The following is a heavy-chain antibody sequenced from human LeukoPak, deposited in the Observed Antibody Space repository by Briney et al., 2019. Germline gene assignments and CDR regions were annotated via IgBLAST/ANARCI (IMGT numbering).Heavy chain of an antibody. V-gene: IGHV5-51*01. J-gene: IGHJ3*02. Sequence: GESLRISCKASGYRFTTDYIGWVRQMPGKGLEWMGIIYPDDSETNYSPSFQGQVSMSVDKSITTAYLQWSSLKASDTAIYYCARQAYGSHFDAFDIWGQGTMVTVSS. CDR2: IYPDDSET. CDR1: GYRFTTDY. D-gene: IGHD3-10*01. CDR3: ARQAYGSHFDAFDI.